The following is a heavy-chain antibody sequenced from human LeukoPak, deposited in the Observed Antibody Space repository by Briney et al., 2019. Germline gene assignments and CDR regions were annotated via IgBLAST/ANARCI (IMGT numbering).Heavy chain of an antibody. CDR1: GFTFSSYA. CDR2: ISGSGGST. Sequence: GGPLRLSCAASGFTFSSYAMSWVRQAPGKGLEWVSAISGSGGSTYYADSVKGRFTISRDNSKNTLYLQMNSLRAEDTAVYYCAKDRRSSGWLRGFDPWGQGTLVTVSS. J-gene: IGHJ5*02. CDR3: AKDRRSSGWLRGFDP. V-gene: IGHV3-23*01. D-gene: IGHD6-19*01.